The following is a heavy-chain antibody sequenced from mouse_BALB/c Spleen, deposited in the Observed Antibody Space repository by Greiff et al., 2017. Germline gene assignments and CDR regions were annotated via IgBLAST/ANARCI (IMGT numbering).Heavy chain of an antibody. CDR1: GFNIKDTY. CDR2: IDPANGNT. Sequence: VQLQQSGAELVRPGALVKLSCKASGFNIKDTYMHWVKQRPEQGLEWIGRIDPANGNTKYDPKFQGKATITADTSSNTAYLQLSSLTSEETAVYYGARSRHYAMDYWGQGTSVTVSS. CDR3: ARSRHYAMDY. V-gene: IGHV14-3*02. J-gene: IGHJ4*01.